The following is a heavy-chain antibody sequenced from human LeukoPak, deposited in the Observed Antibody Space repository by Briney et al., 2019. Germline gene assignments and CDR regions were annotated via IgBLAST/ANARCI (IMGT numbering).Heavy chain of an antibody. J-gene: IGHJ4*02. V-gene: IGHV4-30-4*01. CDR1: GGAISRGDYY. CDR2: IYYSGST. CDR3: ARDYYGSGSYWT. D-gene: IGHD3-10*01. Sequence: TLSLTCTVSGGAISRGDYYWSWIRQPPGKGLEWIRYIYYSGSTYYNPSLKSRVTISVDTSKKQISPKLNSVTAADTAVYYCARDYYGSGSYWTWGQGTLVTVSS.